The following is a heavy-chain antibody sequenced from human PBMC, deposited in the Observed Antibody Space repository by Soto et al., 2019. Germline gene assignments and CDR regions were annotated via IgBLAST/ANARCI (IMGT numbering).Heavy chain of an antibody. J-gene: IGHJ6*02. CDR1: GFTFSYHA. CDR2: ISYDGDNK. Sequence: QVQLVESGGGVVQPGRSLRLSCAASGFTFSYHALNWVRQAPGKGLEWVAVISYDGDNKYIAESVKARFTISRDNSKSTVSLQMNSLRTEDTAMYFCARGTTTSAFSAMDVWGQGTTVTVSS. D-gene: IGHD1-1*01. V-gene: IGHV3-30-3*01. CDR3: ARGTTTSAFSAMDV.